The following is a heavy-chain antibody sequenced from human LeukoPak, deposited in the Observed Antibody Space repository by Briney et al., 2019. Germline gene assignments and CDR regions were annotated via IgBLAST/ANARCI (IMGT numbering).Heavy chain of an antibody. CDR3: AIWYSSGYYRFDY. CDR1: GGSFSGYY. V-gene: IGHV4-34*01. Sequence: SETLSLTCAGYGGSFSGYYWSWIRQPPGKGLEWIGEINHSGSTNYNPSLKSRVAISVDTSKNQFSLKLSSVTAADTAVYYCAIWYSSGYYRFDYWGQGTLVTVSS. D-gene: IGHD3-22*01. CDR2: INHSGST. J-gene: IGHJ4*02.